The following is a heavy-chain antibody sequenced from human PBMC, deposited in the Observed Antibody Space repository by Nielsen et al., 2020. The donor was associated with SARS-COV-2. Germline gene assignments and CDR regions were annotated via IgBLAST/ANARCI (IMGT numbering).Heavy chain of an antibody. CDR2: ISSSGYYI. CDR3: ARELGDCSGGSCFL. CDR1: GFTFSSYT. Sequence: GESLKISCAASGFTFSSYTMNWVRQAPGKGLEWVSSISSSGYYIYYADSVKGRFTISRDNAKNSLSLQMNSLRAEDTAVYYCARELGDCSGGSCFLWGQGILVTVSS. J-gene: IGHJ4*02. D-gene: IGHD2-15*01. V-gene: IGHV3-21*01.